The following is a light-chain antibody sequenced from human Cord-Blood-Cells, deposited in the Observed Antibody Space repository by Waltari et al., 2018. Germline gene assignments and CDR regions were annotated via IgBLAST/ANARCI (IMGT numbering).Light chain of an antibody. V-gene: IGLV2-14*01. Sequence: QSALTQPASVSGSPGQSLTISCTGTSSDVGCYNYVSCDQQHPGKAPKLMIYDVSNRPSGVSNRFSGSKSGNTASLTISGLQAEDEADYYCSSYTSSSTPLYVFGTGTKVTVL. CDR1: SSDVGCYNY. CDR3: SSYTSSSTPLYV. CDR2: DVS. J-gene: IGLJ1*01.